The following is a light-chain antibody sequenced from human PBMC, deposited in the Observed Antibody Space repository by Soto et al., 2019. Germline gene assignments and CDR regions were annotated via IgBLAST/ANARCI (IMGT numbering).Light chain of an antibody. V-gene: IGKV1-5*03. CDR2: KAS. CDR3: QHYNSYSEA. CDR1: QTINSW. J-gene: IGKJ1*01. Sequence: DIQMHQSPSTLSGSVGERVTITCRASQTINSWLAWYQQKPGKAPKLLIYKASTLTSGVPSSFSGSAPGTEFTLTISSLQPDDFATYDCQHYNSYSEAFGQGTKVELK.